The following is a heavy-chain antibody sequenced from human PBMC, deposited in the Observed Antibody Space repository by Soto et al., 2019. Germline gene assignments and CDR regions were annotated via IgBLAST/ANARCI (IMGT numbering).Heavy chain of an antibody. CDR2: INHSGST. CDR1: GGSFSGYY. Sequence: SETLSLTCAVYGGSFSGYYWSWIRQPPGKGLEWIGEINHSGSTNYNPSLKSRVTISVDTSKNQFSLKLSSVTAADTAVYYCASMHCSGGSCLENWFDYWGQGTLVTVSS. D-gene: IGHD2-15*01. J-gene: IGHJ5*01. CDR3: ASMHCSGGSCLENWFDY. V-gene: IGHV4-34*01.